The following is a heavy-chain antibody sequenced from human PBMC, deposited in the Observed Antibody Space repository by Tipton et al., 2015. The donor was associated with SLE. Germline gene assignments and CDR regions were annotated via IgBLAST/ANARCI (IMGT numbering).Heavy chain of an antibody. CDR3: ARLSGSEPAV. D-gene: IGHD1-26*01. V-gene: IGHV4-4*02. CDR1: GGSISSNTW. CDR2: IHHSGDT. Sequence: TLSLTCTVSGGSISSNTWWNWVRQPPGMGLEWIGEIHHSGDTHYNPSLKSRVTISVDTSTNQFSLKLTSVTAADTAVYYCARLSGSEPAVWGQGTTVTVSS. J-gene: IGHJ6*02.